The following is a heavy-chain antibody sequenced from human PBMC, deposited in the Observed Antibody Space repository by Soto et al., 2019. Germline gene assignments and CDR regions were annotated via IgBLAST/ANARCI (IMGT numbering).Heavy chain of an antibody. Sequence: EVQLVESGGGLVQPGGSLRLSCAASGFTFSSYSMNWVRQAPGKGLEWVSSISSSSSYIYYADSVKGRFTISRDNAKNSLYLQMNSLRAEDTAVYYCARAAGDYYYYYYMDVWGKGTTVTVSS. CDR2: ISSSSSYI. J-gene: IGHJ6*03. V-gene: IGHV3-21*01. CDR1: GFTFSSYS. CDR3: ARAAGDYYYYYYMDV. D-gene: IGHD4-17*01.